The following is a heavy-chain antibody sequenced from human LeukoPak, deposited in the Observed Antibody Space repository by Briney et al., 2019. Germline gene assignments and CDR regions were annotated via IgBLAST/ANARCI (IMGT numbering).Heavy chain of an antibody. V-gene: IGHV4-34*01. CDR2: INHSGST. Sequence: SETLSLTCAVYGGSFGVYYWSWIRQPPGKGLEWSGEINHSGSTNYNPSLKSRVTISVDTSKNHFSLKLSSVTAADTAVYYCAGPGAGDLDYWGQGTLVTVSS. D-gene: IGHD3-10*01. J-gene: IGHJ4*02. CDR3: AGPGAGDLDY. CDR1: GGSFGVYY.